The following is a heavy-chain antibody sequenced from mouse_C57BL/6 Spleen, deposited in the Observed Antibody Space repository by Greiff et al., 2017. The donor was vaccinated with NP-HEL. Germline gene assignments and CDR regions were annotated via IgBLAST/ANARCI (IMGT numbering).Heavy chain of an antibody. CDR1: GYTFTSYW. J-gene: IGHJ1*03. CDR2: IYPSDSET. D-gene: IGHD1-1*01. CDR3: ARGENYYGSSYGYFDV. V-gene: IGHV1-61*01. Sequence: VQLQQPGAELVRPGSSVKLSCKASGYTFTSYWMDWVKQRPGQGLEWIGNIYPSDSETHYNQKFKDKATLTVDKSSSTAYMQRSSLTSEDSAVYYGARGENYYGSSYGYFDVWGTGTTVTVSS.